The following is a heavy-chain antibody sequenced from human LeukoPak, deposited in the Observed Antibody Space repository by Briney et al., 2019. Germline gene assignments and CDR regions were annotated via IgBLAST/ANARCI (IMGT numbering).Heavy chain of an antibody. CDR3: ARGTDTYYYDSSGLMYYFDY. CDR1: GGTFSSYT. Sequence: SVKVSCKASGGTFSSYTISWVRQAPGQGLEWMGRIIPILGIANYAQKFQGRVTITADKSTSTAYMELSSLRSEDTAVYYCARGTDTYYYDSSGLMYYFDYWGQGTLVTVSS. J-gene: IGHJ4*02. CDR2: IIPILGIA. D-gene: IGHD3-22*01. V-gene: IGHV1-69*02.